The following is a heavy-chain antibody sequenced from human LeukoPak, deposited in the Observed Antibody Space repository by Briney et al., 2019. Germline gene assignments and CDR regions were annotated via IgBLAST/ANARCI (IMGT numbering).Heavy chain of an antibody. J-gene: IGHJ4*02. D-gene: IGHD1-26*01. V-gene: IGHV3-48*04. CDR1: GFTFSSYS. CDR3: AGREGGSYFDY. Sequence: GGSLRLSCAASGFTFSSYSMNWVRQAPGKGLEWISYISSSSTTIYYADSVKGRFTISRDNAKNSLYLQMNRLRAEDTAVYYCAGREGGSYFDYWGQGTLVTVSS. CDR2: ISSSSTTI.